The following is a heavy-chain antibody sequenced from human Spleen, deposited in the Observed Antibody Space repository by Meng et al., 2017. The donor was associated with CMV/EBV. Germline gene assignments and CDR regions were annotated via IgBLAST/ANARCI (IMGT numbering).Heavy chain of an antibody. D-gene: IGHD2-15*01. CDR2: ISGSGGST. CDR3: AKCSSGSKSARWFDP. CDR1: GFTFSTSW. Sequence: GGSLRLSCAASGFTFSTSWMSWVRQAPGKGLEWVSTISGSGGSTYYADSVKGRFTISRDNSKNTLYLQMNSLRAEDTAVYYCAKCSSGSKSARWFDPWGQGTLVTVSS. V-gene: IGHV3-23*01. J-gene: IGHJ5*02.